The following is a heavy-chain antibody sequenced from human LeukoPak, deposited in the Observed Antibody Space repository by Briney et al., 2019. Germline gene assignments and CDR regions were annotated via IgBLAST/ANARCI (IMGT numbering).Heavy chain of an antibody. V-gene: IGHV4-39*07. J-gene: IGHJ4*02. Sequence: PSETLSLTCTVSGGSINTPNYYWGWIRQTPGKGLEWIGEINHSGSTNYNPSLKSRVTISVDTSKNQFSLKLSSVTAADTAVYYCAREVGYYDSSGQPSARMEGNFDYWGQGTLVTVSS. CDR2: INHSGST. CDR1: GGSINTPNYY. CDR3: AREVGYYDSSGQPSARMEGNFDY. D-gene: IGHD3-22*01.